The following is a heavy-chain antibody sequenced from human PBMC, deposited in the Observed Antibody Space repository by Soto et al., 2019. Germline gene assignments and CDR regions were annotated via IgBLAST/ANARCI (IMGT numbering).Heavy chain of an antibody. CDR1: GGTFSSYA. D-gene: IGHD5-18*01. CDR2: IIPIVGTA. V-gene: IGHV1-69*12. J-gene: IGHJ5*02. Sequence: QVQLVQSGAEVKKPGSSVKVSCKASGGTFSSYAISWVRQAPGQGLEWMGGIIPIVGTANYAQKFQGRVTITADESTSTAYMALSSLRSEDTAMYYCSRTYTAMVTGWFDPWGQGTLVTVSS. CDR3: SRTYTAMVTGWFDP.